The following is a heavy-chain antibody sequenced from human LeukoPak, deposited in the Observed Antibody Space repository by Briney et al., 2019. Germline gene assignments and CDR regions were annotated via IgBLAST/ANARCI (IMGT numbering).Heavy chain of an antibody. D-gene: IGHD3-9*01. J-gene: IGHJ4*02. V-gene: IGHV3-21*01. CDR1: GFTFSSYS. Sequence: GGSLRLSCAASGFTFSSYSMNWVRQAPGKGLEWVSSIRSSSSYIYYADSVKGRFTISRDNAKNSLYLQMNSLRAEDTAVYYCARDGKYYDILTGYYWGQGTLVTVSS. CDR3: ARDGKYYDILTGYY. CDR2: IRSSSSYI.